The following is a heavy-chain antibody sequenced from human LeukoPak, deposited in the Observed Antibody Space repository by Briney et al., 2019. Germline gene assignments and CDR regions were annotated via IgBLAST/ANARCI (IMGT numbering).Heavy chain of an antibody. Sequence: SQTLSLTCNVTGGSISSGGYYWSWIRQQPGKGLEWIGYIYYSGSTYYNPSLKSRVTISVDTSKSQLSLKLSSVTAADTAVYYCARLWLHYDYWGQGTLVTVSS. CDR2: IYYSGST. D-gene: IGHD5-24*01. CDR1: GGSISSGGYY. J-gene: IGHJ4*02. CDR3: ARLWLHYDY. V-gene: IGHV4-31*03.